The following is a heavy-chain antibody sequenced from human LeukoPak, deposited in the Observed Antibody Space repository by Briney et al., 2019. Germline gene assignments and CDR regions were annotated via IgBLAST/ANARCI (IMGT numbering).Heavy chain of an antibody. CDR3: ARAPGYYDILTGYPPIYFDY. D-gene: IGHD3-9*01. Sequence: SETLSLTCTVSGGSLSSGGYYWSWIRQHPGKGLEWIGYIYYSGSTYYNPSLKSRVTISVDTSKNQFSLKLSSVTAADTAVYYCARAPGYYDILTGYPPIYFDYWGQGTLVTVSS. V-gene: IGHV4-31*03. CDR1: GGSLSSGGYY. J-gene: IGHJ4*02. CDR2: IYYSGST.